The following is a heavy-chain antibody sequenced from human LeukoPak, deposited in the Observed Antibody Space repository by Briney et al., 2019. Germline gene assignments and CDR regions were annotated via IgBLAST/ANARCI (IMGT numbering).Heavy chain of an antibody. Sequence: GGSLRLSCAASGFTFSSYAMHWVRQAPGKGLEWVAVISYDGSNKYYADSVKGRFTISRDNSKNTLYLQMNSLRAEDTAVYYCAKGSPDGSGSYFDYWGQGTLVTVSS. CDR3: AKGSPDGSGSYFDY. CDR2: ISYDGSNK. V-gene: IGHV3-30-3*01. CDR1: GFTFSSYA. J-gene: IGHJ4*02. D-gene: IGHD3-10*01.